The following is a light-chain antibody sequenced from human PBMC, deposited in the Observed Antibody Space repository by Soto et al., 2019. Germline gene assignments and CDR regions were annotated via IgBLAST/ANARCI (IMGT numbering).Light chain of an antibody. CDR1: QSVSNN. Sequence: EIVMTQSPATLSVSPGERATLSCRASQSVSNNLAWYQQKPGQAPRLLIYDASTRATGIPARFSGSGSGTEFTLTISSLQSEDSAVYYCQQSNNWPPLTFGGGPKVEI. J-gene: IGKJ4*01. CDR2: DAS. V-gene: IGKV3-15*01. CDR3: QQSNNWPPLT.